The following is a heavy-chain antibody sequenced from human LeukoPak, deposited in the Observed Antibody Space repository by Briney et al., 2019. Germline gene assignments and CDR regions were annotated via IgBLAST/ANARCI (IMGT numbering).Heavy chain of an antibody. Sequence: GRSLGLSCAASGFTFSSYGMHWVRQAPGKGLEWVAVISYDGSNKYYADSVKGRFTISRDNSKNTLYLQMNSLRAEDTAVYYCARYQCDRLLSQYGDRCYNYKGMDVWGQGTTVTVSS. CDR2: ISYDGSNK. J-gene: IGHJ6*02. D-gene: IGHD4-17*01. CDR3: ARYQCDRLLSQYGDRCYNYKGMDV. CDR1: GFTFSSYG. V-gene: IGHV3-30*03.